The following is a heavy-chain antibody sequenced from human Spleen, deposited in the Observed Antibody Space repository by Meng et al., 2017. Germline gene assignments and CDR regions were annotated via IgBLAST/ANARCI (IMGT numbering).Heavy chain of an antibody. J-gene: IGHJ4*02. CDR3: TTAKDIVAIYADY. Sequence: GGSLRLSCTASGLTFSNGWMNWVRQAPGKGLEWVGRIKNNNDGGTTDFAAPVKGRFTISRDDSKNTVFLQMNRLKIEDTGVYYCTTAKDIVAIYADYWGQGTLVTVSS. CDR1: GLTFSNGW. V-gene: IGHV3-15*01. D-gene: IGHD5-12*01. CDR2: IKNNNDGGTT.